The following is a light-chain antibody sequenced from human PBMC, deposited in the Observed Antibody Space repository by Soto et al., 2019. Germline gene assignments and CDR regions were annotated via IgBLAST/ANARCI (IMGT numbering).Light chain of an antibody. J-gene: IGKJ4*01. CDR3: QQYDYSAPLS. CDR2: DGS. CDR1: QSVRSSY. Sequence: EIVLTQSPATLSLSPGDRATLSCGASQSVRSSYVAWYQQKAGLAPRLLIYDGSSRASGIPDRFSGSGSGTAFTLTIGRLEPEDFAVYYCQQYDYSAPLSFGGGTKVEMK. V-gene: IGKV3D-20*01.